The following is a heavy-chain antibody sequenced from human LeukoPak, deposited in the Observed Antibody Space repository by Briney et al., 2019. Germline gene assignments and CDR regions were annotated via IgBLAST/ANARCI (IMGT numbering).Heavy chain of an antibody. CDR1: GFTFGSHT. D-gene: IGHD6-19*01. V-gene: IGHV3-30-3*01. CDR2: TSYDGGNI. Sequence: GGSLRLSCAASGFTFGSHTMHWVRQAPGKGLEWVAVTSYDGGNIYYADSVKGRFTISRDNSKNTLYLQMNSLRVDDTAVYYCARAYNSGWSLPFDPWGQGTLVTVSS. J-gene: IGHJ5*02. CDR3: ARAYNSGWSLPFDP.